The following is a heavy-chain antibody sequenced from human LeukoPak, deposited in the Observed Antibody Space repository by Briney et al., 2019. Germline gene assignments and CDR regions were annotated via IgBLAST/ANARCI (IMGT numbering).Heavy chain of an antibody. D-gene: IGHD3-22*01. CDR2: IETDATRA. CDR3: ARDGYYDSSGPFDY. V-gene: IGHV3-74*01. J-gene: IGHJ4*02. CDR1: GFTFSLHR. Sequence: GGSLRLSCAASGFTFSLHRMHWVRQVPGKGLVWISWIETDATRAGYVDSVRGRFTVSRGNAKSTVYLEMNSLRAEDTAVYYCARDGYYDSSGPFDYWGQGTLVTVSS.